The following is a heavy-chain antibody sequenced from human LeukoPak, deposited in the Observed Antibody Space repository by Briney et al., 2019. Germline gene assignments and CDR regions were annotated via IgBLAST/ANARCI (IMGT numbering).Heavy chain of an antibody. V-gene: IGHV3-21*01. CDR3: ARVTILRGVTLDY. J-gene: IGHJ4*02. CDR1: GFTFSSYS. CDR2: ISSTSTFI. Sequence: GGSLRLSCAASGFTFSSYSMIWVRQAPGKGLEWVSSISSTSTFIYYADSVKGRFTISRDNAKNSLYLQMNSLRPEDTAIYYCARVTILRGVTLDYWGPGTLVTVSS. D-gene: IGHD3-10*01.